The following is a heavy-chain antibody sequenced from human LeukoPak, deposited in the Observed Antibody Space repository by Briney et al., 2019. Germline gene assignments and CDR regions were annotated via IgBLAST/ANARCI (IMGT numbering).Heavy chain of an antibody. CDR2: ISSSSSYI. D-gene: IGHD3-10*01. CDR3: AKDYSKTSYYGSGTYYRPNWFDP. CDR1: GFTFSSYS. V-gene: IGHV3-21*01. Sequence: NSGGSLRLSCAASGFTFSSYSMNWVRQAPGKALEWVSSISSSSSYIYYADSVKGRFTISRDNAKNSLYLQMNSLRAEDTAVYYCAKDYSKTSYYGSGTYYRPNWFDPWGQGTLVTVSS. J-gene: IGHJ5*02.